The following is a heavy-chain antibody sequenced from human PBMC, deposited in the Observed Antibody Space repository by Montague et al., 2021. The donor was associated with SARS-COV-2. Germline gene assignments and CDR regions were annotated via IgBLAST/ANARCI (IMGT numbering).Heavy chain of an antibody. CDR3: ARVPYSSSGFFYYYYGIDV. V-gene: IGHV4-59*13. J-gene: IGHJ6*02. D-gene: IGHD6-6*01. CDR2: IYYSGST. CDR1: GGSISSYY. Sequence: SETLSLTCTVSGGSISSYYWSWIRQPPGKGLEWIGHIYYSGSTNYNPSLKSRVTISVDTSKNQFSLKLSSVTAADTAVYYCARVPYSSSGFFYYYYGIDVWGRGTTVTVSS.